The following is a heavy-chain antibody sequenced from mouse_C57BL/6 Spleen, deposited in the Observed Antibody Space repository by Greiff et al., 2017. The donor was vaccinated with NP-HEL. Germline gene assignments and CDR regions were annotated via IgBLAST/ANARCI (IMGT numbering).Heavy chain of an antibody. V-gene: IGHV1-81*01. Sequence: VKLQESGAELARPGASVKLSCKASGYTFTSYGISWVKQRTGQGLEWIGEIYPRSGNTYYNEKFKGKATLTADKSSSTAYMELRSLTSEDSAVYFCARGDFTTVVPMDYWGQGTSVTVSS. D-gene: IGHD1-1*01. CDR3: ARGDFTTVVPMDY. CDR1: GYTFTSYG. J-gene: IGHJ4*01. CDR2: IYPRSGNT.